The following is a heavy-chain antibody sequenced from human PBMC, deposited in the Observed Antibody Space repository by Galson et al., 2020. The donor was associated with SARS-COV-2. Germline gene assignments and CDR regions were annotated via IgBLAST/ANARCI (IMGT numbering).Heavy chain of an antibody. J-gene: IGHJ4*02. CDR2: INHRGST. V-gene: IGHV4-34*01. CDR3: ARGVPGY. Sequence: SETLSLICAVYGGSFSGYYWSWIRQSPGKGLEWIGEINHRGSTNYNPSLRSRVTISVDTSKNQFSLKLSSVTAADTAVYYCARGVPGYWGQGALVTVSS. CDR1: GGSFSGYY.